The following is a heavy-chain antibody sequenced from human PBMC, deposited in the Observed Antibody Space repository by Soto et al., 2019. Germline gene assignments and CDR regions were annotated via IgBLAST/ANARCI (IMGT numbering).Heavy chain of an antibody. J-gene: IGHJ4*02. CDR2: IYYSGST. Sequence: PSETLSLTCTVSGGTISSSSYYWGWIRQPPGKGLEWIGSIYYSGSTYYADSVKGRFTISRDNAKNSLCLQMNSLTADDTAVYYCARDPAPGDSWGQGTLVTVSS. V-gene: IGHV4-39*02. D-gene: IGHD3-10*01. CDR1: GGTISSSSYY. CDR3: ARDPAPGDS.